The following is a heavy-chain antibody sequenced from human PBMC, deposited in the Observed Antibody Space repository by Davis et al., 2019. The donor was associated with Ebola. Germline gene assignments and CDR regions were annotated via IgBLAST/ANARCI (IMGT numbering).Heavy chain of an antibody. CDR2: IYYSGIT. V-gene: IGHV4-39*07. D-gene: IGHD3-22*01. Sequence: GSLRLSCTVSGGSIISSSSYWGWIRQPPRKGLEWIGSIYYSGITYYNPSLKSRVTISVDTSKNQFSLKLRSVTAADTAVYYCARGLTYYYDSSGYYWSQGTLVTVSS. CDR3: ARGLTYYYDSSGYY. J-gene: IGHJ4*02. CDR1: GGSIISSSSY.